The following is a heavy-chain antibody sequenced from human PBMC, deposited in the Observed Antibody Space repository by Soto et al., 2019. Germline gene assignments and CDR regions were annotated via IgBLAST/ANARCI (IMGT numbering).Heavy chain of an antibody. J-gene: IGHJ4*01. Sequence: PGGSLRLSCAASGFTFSSYWMHWVRQAPGKGLVWVSRINSDGRSTSYADSVKGRFTISRDNAKNTLYLQMNSLRAEDTAVYYCAKDLRNTAMAPDFDFWGHGTLVTVSS. CDR3: AKDLRNTAMAPDFDF. CDR2: INSDGRST. V-gene: IGHV3-74*01. CDR1: GFTFSSYW. D-gene: IGHD5-18*01.